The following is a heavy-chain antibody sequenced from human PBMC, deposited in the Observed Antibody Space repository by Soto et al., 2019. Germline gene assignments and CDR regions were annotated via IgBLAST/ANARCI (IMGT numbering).Heavy chain of an antibody. CDR2: ISSSSGHI. CDR1: GFTFSSYS. D-gene: IGHD5-18*01. Sequence: GGSLRLSCAASGFTFSSYSMNWVRQAPGKGLEWVSSISSSSGHIYYADSLKGRFTISRDNAKNSLYLQMNSLRAEDTAVYFCKRHWLDTGEFDYWGRGTLVNVAS. J-gene: IGHJ4*02. V-gene: IGHV3-21*01. CDR3: KRHWLDTGEFDY.